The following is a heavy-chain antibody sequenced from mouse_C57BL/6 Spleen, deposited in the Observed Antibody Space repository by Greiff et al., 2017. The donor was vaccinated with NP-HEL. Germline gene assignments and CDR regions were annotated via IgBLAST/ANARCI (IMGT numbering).Heavy chain of an antibody. D-gene: IGHD4-1*01. CDR3: AKNPAANWDYFDY. Sequence: QVQLKQSGAELARPGASVKLSCKASGYTFTSYGISWVKQRTGQGLEWIGEIYPRSGNTYYNEKFKGKATLTADKSSSTAYMELRSLTSEDSAVYFCAKNPAANWDYFDYWGQGTTLTVSS. CDR1: GYTFTSYG. J-gene: IGHJ2*01. CDR2: IYPRSGNT. V-gene: IGHV1-81*01.